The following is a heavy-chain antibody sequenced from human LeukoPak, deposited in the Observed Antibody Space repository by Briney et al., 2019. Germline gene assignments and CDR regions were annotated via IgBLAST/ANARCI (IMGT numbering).Heavy chain of an antibody. J-gene: IGHJ4*02. D-gene: IGHD6-19*01. V-gene: IGHV3-53*01. CDR3: ARGSGWLDY. CDR1: GFTVSNTF. CDR2: IYSVGTT. Sequence: GGSLRLSCAASGFTVSNTFMSWVRQPAGKGLEWVSVIYSVGTTYYADSVKGRFTISRDNSKNTLYLQMNSLRAEDTAVYYCARGSGWLDYWGQGTLVTVSS.